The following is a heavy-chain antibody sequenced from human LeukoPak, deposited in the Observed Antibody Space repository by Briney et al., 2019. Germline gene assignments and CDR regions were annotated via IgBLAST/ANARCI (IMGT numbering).Heavy chain of an antibody. D-gene: IGHD6-13*01. J-gene: IGHJ4*02. CDR2: IYTSGST. CDR1: GASISTYY. V-gene: IGHV4-4*07. CDR3: ARDPGYSSSWYYFDY. Sequence: PSETLSLTCTVSGASISTYYWSWIRQPAGKGLEWIGRIYTSGSTNYNPSLKSRVTISVDTSKNQFSLKLSSVTAADTAVYYCARDPGYSSSWYYFDYWGQGTLVTVSS.